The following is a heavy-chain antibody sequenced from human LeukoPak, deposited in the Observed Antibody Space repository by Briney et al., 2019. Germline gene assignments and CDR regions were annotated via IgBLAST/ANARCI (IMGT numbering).Heavy chain of an antibody. V-gene: IGHV1-2*02. CDR1: GYTFTVKF. D-gene: IGHD3-22*01. J-gene: IGHJ4*02. CDR3: AIENYYDSSGYSKAFDY. Sequence: ASVKVFCKTSGYTFTVKFLHWLRQAPGQGLEWMGGIEPNSGGAVYGQNFRGRVTVTRDTSVSTAYMELSRLRSDDTAVYYCAIENYYDSSGYSKAFDYWGQGTLDTVSS. CDR2: IEPNSGGA.